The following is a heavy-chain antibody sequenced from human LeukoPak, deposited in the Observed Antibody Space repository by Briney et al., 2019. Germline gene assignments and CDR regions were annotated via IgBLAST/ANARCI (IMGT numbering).Heavy chain of an antibody. CDR3: ARDSVRDGYLDY. CDR1: GYTFTGYY. V-gene: IGHV1-2*02. CDR2: INPNSGGT. D-gene: IGHD5-24*01. J-gene: IGHJ4*02. Sequence: ASVKVSCKASGYTFTGYYMHWVRQAPGQGPEWMGWINPNSGGTNYAQKFQGRVTMTRDTSISTAYMELSSLRSDDTAVYYCARDSVRDGYLDYWGQGTLVTVSS.